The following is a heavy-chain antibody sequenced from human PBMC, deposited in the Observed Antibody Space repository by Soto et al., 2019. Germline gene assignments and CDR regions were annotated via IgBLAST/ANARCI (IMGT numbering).Heavy chain of an antibody. Sequence: QVQLQESGPGLVKPSQTLSLTCTVSGGSISRGGYYWSWIRQHPGKGLEGIGYIYYSGSTYYNPSLKSRVTILVDTSKNQFSLKLSSVTAADTAVYYCARSFRYGSGSCQYWGQGTLVTVSS. V-gene: IGHV4-31*03. CDR1: GGSISRGGYY. CDR2: IYYSGST. D-gene: IGHD3-10*01. J-gene: IGHJ4*02. CDR3: ARSFRYGSGSCQY.